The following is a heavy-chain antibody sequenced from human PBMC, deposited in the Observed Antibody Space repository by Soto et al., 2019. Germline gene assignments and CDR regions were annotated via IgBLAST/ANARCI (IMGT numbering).Heavy chain of an antibody. CDR3: AKDALGPSYGYSCDY. V-gene: IGHV3-11*01. CDR2: ISSSGSTI. Sequence: GGSLRLSCAASGFTFSDYYMSWIRQAPGKGLEWVSYISSSGSTIYYADSVKGRFTISRDNAKNSLYLQMNSLRAEDTAVYYCAKDALGPSYGYSCDYWGQGTLVTVSS. J-gene: IGHJ4*02. D-gene: IGHD5-18*01. CDR1: GFTFSDYY.